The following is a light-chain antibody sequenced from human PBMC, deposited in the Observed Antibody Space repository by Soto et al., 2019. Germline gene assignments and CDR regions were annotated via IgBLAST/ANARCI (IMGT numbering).Light chain of an antibody. CDR1: QSVSSS. CDR3: KQYKEWPPFT. J-gene: IGKJ5*01. V-gene: IGKV3-15*01. Sequence: EIVMTQSPGTLSVSPGEMATLSCRASQSVSSSLAWYQQKPGQAPRLLILGASTRATGIPARFSGSGSGTEFTLSISSLQSEDSAVYYCKQYKEWPPFTFGQGTRLEIK. CDR2: GAS.